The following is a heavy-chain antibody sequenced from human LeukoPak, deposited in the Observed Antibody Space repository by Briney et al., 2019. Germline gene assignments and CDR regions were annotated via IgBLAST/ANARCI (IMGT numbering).Heavy chain of an antibody. D-gene: IGHD3-10*01. V-gene: IGHV3-23*01. Sequence: GGTLRLSCAASGFTFSSYGMSWVGQAPGKGLEWVSGISGSGRNTYYGDSVKGRFTISRDNSKNTLYLQMNSLRVEDTAVYYWRGYMVRLSSYSDMDVWGKGTTVTISS. CDR3: RGYMVRLSSYSDMDV. CDR1: GFTFSSYG. J-gene: IGHJ6*03. CDR2: ISGSGRNT.